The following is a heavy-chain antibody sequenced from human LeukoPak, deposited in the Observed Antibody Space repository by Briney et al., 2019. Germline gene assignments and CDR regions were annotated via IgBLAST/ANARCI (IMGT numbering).Heavy chain of an antibody. J-gene: IGHJ4*02. Sequence: GGSLRLSCAASGFTLSPYWMAWVRQAPGKGPEWVANIKGDGSDKGYVDSVKGRFAISRDNARNSLYLQMNSLRAEDTGVYYCARDVNGALVYWGQGTLVTVSS. D-gene: IGHD2-8*01. CDR2: IKGDGSDK. CDR3: ARDVNGALVY. CDR1: GFTLSPYW. V-gene: IGHV3-7*01.